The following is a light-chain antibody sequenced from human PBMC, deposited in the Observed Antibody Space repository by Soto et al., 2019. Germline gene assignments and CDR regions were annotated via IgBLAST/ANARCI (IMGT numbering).Light chain of an antibody. J-gene: IGLJ1*01. V-gene: IGLV2-8*01. CDR2: EVS. Sequence: QSVLTQPPSASGSPGQSVTISCTGTSSDVGGYNYVSWYQQHPGKAPKLMIYEVSKRPSGVPDRFSGSKSGNTASLTVSGLQAEDESDYYCNSYADSNNLVFGTGTKVTVL. CDR1: SSDVGGYNY. CDR3: NSYADSNNLV.